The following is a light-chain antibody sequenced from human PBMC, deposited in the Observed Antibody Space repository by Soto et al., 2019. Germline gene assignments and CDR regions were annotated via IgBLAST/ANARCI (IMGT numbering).Light chain of an antibody. Sequence: QSVLTQPASACGTPGQRVTISCSGSSSNIGSNTAHWYQQLPGTAPKLLIYSNNQRPSGVPDRFSGSKSGTSASLAISGLQSEDEADYYCAAWDDRLNGYVFGTGTKVTV. V-gene: IGLV1-44*01. CDR3: AAWDDRLNGYV. CDR2: SNN. CDR1: SSNIGSNT. J-gene: IGLJ1*01.